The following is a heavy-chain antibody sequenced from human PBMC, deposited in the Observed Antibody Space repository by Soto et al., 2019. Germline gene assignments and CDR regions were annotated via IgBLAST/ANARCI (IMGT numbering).Heavy chain of an antibody. CDR3: ARGLGP. CDR2: IYHSGST. D-gene: IGHD3-10*01. V-gene: IGHV4-30-2*01. J-gene: IGHJ5*02. Sequence: QLQLQESGSGLVKPSQTLSLTCAVSGGSMSSGGYFWSWIRQPPGKGLEWIGYIYHSGSTYYNPSLKGRVTIQVARPKNQFSLKLSSVTPADTAVYYCARGLGPWRQGPLVTVSS. CDR1: GGSMSSGGYF.